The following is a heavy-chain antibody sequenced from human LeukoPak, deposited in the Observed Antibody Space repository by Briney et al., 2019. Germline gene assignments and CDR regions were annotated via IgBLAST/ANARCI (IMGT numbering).Heavy chain of an antibody. CDR3: TTDLLGSYYDILTGYYAFDI. D-gene: IGHD3-9*01. V-gene: IGHV3-15*01. Sequence: GGSLRLSCAASGFTFSSVWMSWVRQAPGKGLERVGRIKSKTDGGTTDYRAPVKGRFTISRDDSKNTLYLQMNSLKTEDTAVYYCTTDLLGSYYDILTGYYAFDIWGRGTMVTVSS. CDR1: GFTFSSVW. J-gene: IGHJ3*02. CDR2: IKSKTDGGTT.